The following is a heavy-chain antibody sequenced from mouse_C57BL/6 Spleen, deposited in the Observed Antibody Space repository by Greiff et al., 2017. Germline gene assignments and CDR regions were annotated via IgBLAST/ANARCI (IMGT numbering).Heavy chain of an antibody. D-gene: IGHD2-4*01. Sequence: QVQLQQPGAELVKPGASVKLSCKASGYTFTSYWMHWVKQRPGQGLEWIGMIHPNRGSTNYNEKFKSKATLTVDTSSSTAYMQLSSLTLKDSAVYYCARIYYEYGLYAMDYWGQGTSVTVSS. V-gene: IGHV1-64*01. J-gene: IGHJ4*01. CDR3: ARIYYEYGLYAMDY. CDR2: IHPNRGST. CDR1: GYTFTSYW.